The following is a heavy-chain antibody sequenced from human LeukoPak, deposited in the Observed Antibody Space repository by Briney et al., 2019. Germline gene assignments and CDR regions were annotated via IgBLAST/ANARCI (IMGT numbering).Heavy chain of an antibody. CDR2: INQDGSEK. Sequence: GSLRLSCAASGLTFSSYWMSWVRQAPGKGLEWVANINQDGSEKYYVDSVKGRFTISRDNAKNSLYLQMSSLRADDTALYYCASRSSVAASGPGWGQGTLVTVSS. CDR1: GLTFSSYW. CDR3: ASRSSVAASGPG. J-gene: IGHJ4*02. V-gene: IGHV3-7*01. D-gene: IGHD2-15*01.